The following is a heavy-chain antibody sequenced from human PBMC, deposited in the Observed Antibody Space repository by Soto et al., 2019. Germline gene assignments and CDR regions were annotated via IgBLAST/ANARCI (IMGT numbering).Heavy chain of an antibody. CDR3: AKDQYYYYYGMDV. CDR1: GFTFSSYA. Sequence: GGSLGLSCAASGFTFSSYAMHWVRQTPGKGLEWVAVISYDGGDKYYADSVKGRFTISRDNSKNTLYLQMNSLRAEDTAVYYCAKDQYYYYYGMDVWGQGTTVTGSS. J-gene: IGHJ6*02. CDR2: ISYDGGDK. V-gene: IGHV3-30-3*01. D-gene: IGHD4-4*01.